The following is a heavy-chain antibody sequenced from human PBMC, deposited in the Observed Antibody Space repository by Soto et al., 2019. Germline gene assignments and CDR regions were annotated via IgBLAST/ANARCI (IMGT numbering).Heavy chain of an antibody. J-gene: IGHJ5*02. D-gene: IGHD2-15*01. CDR1: GCPFNSYS. CDR2: IAANSGII. V-gene: IGHV3-48*01. CDR3: ASTPVNHDNWFDP. Sequence: PGGSMSLSWAAAGCPFNSYSRNWIRPDPGKGLEWLSYIAANSGIIEYADSVKGRFTISRDNAKNSLHLQMNSLRVEDTAIYYCASTPVNHDNWFDPWGQGTLVTVSS.